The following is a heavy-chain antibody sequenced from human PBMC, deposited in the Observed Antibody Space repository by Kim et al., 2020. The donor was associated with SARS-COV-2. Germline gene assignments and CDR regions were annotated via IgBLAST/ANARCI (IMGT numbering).Heavy chain of an antibody. Sequence: GGSLRLSCAASGFTFSSYAMHWVRQAPGKGLEWVAVISYDGSNKYYADSVKGRFTISRDNSKNTLYLQMNSLRAEDTAVYYCARDGGTYYDFWSGYLYY. CDR3: ARDGGTYYDFWSGYLYY. V-gene: IGHV3-30*04. CDR1: GFTFSSYA. J-gene: IGHJ4*01. CDR2: ISYDGSNK. D-gene: IGHD3-3*01.